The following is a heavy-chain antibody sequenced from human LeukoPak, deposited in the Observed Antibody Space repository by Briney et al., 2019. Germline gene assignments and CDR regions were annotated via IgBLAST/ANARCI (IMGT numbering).Heavy chain of an antibody. J-gene: IGHJ3*02. D-gene: IGHD6-13*01. V-gene: IGHV4-59*01. CDR1: GGSISSYY. CDR3: ARELSSSTIAAAGGAFDI. Sequence: SETLSLTCTVSGGSISSYYWSWIRQPPGKGLEWIGNIYYSGSTNYNPSLKSRVTISVDTSKNQFSLKLSSVTAADTAVYYCARELSSSTIAAAGGAFDIWGQGTMVTVSS. CDR2: IYYSGST.